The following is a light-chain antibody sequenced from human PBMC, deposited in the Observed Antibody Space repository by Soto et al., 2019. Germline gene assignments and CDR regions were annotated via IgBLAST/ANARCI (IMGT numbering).Light chain of an antibody. CDR3: SSYTSSSTVA. V-gene: IGLV2-14*01. CDR1: SSDVGGYNY. Sequence: QSALTQPASVSGSPGQSITISCTGTSSDVGGYNYVSWYQQHPGEAPKLMIYDVSNRPSGVSNRFSGSKSGNTASPTISGLQAEDEADSYCSSYTSSSTVAFGGGTKVTVL. J-gene: IGLJ2*01. CDR2: DVS.